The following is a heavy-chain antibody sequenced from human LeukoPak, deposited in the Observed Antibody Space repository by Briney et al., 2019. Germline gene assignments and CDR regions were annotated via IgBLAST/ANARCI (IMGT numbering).Heavy chain of an antibody. D-gene: IGHD3-16*01. CDR1: GYTFTSYG. CDR3: ARLGQYYDYVWGSYPSDYFDY. Sequence: ASVKVSCKASGYTFTSYGISWVRQAPGQGLEWMGWISAYNGNTNYAQKLQGRVTMTTDTSTSTAYMELRSLRSDDTAVYYYARLGQYYDYVWGSYPSDYFDYWGQGTLVTVSS. J-gene: IGHJ4*02. V-gene: IGHV1-18*01. CDR2: ISAYNGNT.